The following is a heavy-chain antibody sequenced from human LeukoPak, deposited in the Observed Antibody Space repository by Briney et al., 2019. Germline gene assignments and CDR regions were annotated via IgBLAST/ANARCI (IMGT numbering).Heavy chain of an antibody. J-gene: IGHJ4*02. Sequence: SETLSLTCTVSGDSFSSFYWSWIRQPPGKGLEWIGYIYYSGSTDYNSSLKSRVTISVDTSKNQFSLKLSSMTAADTAVYYCARREMATSYFDYWGQGTLVTVSS. V-gene: IGHV4-59*08. CDR1: GDSFSSFY. CDR2: IYYSGST. D-gene: IGHD5-24*01. CDR3: ARREMATSYFDY.